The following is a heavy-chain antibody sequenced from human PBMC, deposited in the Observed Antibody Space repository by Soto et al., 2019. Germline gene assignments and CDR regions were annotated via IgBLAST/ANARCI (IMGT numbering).Heavy chain of an antibody. CDR1: GFTFSSYS. Sequence: PGGSLRLSCAASGFTFSSYSMNWVRQAPGKGLEWVSSISSSSSYIYYADSVKGRFTISRDNAKNSLYLQMNSLRAEDTAVYYCARDTYYYGSGSYYNGIDYWGQGTLVTVSS. CDR3: ARDTYYYGSGSYYNGIDY. V-gene: IGHV3-21*01. CDR2: ISSSSSYI. D-gene: IGHD3-10*01. J-gene: IGHJ4*02.